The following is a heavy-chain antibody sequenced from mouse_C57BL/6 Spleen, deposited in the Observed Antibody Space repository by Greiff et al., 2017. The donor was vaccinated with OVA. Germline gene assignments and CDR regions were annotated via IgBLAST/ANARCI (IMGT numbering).Heavy chain of an antibody. CDR3: AIDYYGSSLDD. Sequence: VQLQQPGAELVLPGASVKLSCKASGYTFTSYWMHWVKQRPGQGLEWIGEIDPSDSYTNYNQKFKGKSTLTVDKSSSTAYMQLSSLTSEDSAVYYCAIDYYGSSLDDWGQGTTLTVSS. V-gene: IGHV1-69*01. CDR2: IDPSDSYT. CDR1: GYTFTSYW. D-gene: IGHD1-1*01. J-gene: IGHJ2*01.